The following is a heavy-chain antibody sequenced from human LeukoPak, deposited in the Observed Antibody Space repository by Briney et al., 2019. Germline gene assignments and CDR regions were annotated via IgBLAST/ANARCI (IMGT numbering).Heavy chain of an antibody. D-gene: IGHD5-24*01. CDR3: VRHVTTGFNLFEY. Sequence: SETLSLTCSVSGASISDYYWSWIRQSPGKGLEWIGYFYFSGTSTFNPSLQSRVTMSVDASKNQFSLKLTSVTAADTAVYYCVRHVTTGFNLFEYWGQGTLVTVSS. V-gene: IGHV4-59*08. CDR2: FYFSGTS. CDR1: GASISDYY. J-gene: IGHJ4*02.